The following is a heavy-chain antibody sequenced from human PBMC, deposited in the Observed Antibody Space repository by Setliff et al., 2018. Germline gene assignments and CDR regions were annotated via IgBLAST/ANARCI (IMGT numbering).Heavy chain of an antibody. CDR2: FDPEEGER. CDR3: AIDSVVRGFINGDSFDY. Sequence: ASVKVSCKVSGNTLTHLSIHRVRQAPGEGLEWIGGFDPEEGERIYAPRLQGRVTMTEDTSSDTAYMELSSLRPEDTAVYYCAIDSVVRGFINGDSFDYWGQGTLVTVSS. J-gene: IGHJ4*02. V-gene: IGHV1-24*01. CDR1: GNTLTHLS. D-gene: IGHD3-10*01.